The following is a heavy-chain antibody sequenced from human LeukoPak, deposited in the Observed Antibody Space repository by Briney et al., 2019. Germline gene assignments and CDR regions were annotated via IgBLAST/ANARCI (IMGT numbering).Heavy chain of an antibody. CDR1: GFTFSNYA. J-gene: IGHJ6*03. V-gene: IGHV3-23*01. Sequence: GGSLRLSCAASGFTFSNYAMSWVRLAPGKGLEWVSAISGSGRSTYYADSVNGRFTISRDNAKNSLYLQMNSLRAEDTAVYYCARDLLGYNYHYMDLWGKGTTVTVAS. CDR2: ISGSGRST. CDR3: ARDLLGYNYHYMDL. D-gene: IGHD3-22*01.